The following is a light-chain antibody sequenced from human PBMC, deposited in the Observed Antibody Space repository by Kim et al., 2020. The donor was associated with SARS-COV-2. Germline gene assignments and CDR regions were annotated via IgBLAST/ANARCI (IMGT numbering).Light chain of an antibody. CDR1: QSINNW. CDR2: RAS. V-gene: IGKV1-39*01. CDR3: QQSFSFPRT. J-gene: IGKJ1*01. Sequence: ASVSDTVTISCRASQSINNWLNWYQQRPGKAPQLLIYRASTLESGVPARFSGSASGADFPLTISNLQPEDFATYYCQQSFSFPRTFGQGTKVDIK.